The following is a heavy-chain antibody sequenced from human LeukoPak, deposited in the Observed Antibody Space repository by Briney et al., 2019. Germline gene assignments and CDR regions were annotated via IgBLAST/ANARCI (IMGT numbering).Heavy chain of an antibody. V-gene: IGHV3-23*01. CDR1: GFTFSSYA. D-gene: IGHD3-3*01. J-gene: IGHJ4*02. CDR2: ISGSGGST. Sequence: GGSLRLSCAAPGFTFSSYAMSWVRQAPGKGLEWVSAISGSGGSTYYADSVKGRFTISRDNSKNTLYLQMNSLRAEDTAVYYCAKATIFGVVTPYYFDYWGQGTLVTVSS. CDR3: AKATIFGVVTPYYFDY.